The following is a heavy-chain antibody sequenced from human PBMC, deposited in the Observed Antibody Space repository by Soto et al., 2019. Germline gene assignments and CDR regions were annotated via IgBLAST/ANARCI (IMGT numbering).Heavy chain of an antibody. J-gene: IGHJ4*02. CDR2: IHYSGTT. V-gene: IGHV4-59*01. CDR3: AAGEASSRNLAPYYLDF. D-gene: IGHD6-13*01. Sequence: SETLSLTCTVSGGSMRNYFCTWIRQPPGKGLEWIGYIHYSGTTSFFPSYNPSLRSRVTISEDTSKNQFSLKLLSVTTADTAVYFCAAGEASSRNLAPYYLDFWGQGTLVTVSS. CDR1: GGSMRNYF.